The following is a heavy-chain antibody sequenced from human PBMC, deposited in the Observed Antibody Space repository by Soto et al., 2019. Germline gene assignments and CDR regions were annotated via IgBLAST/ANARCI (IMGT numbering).Heavy chain of an antibody. CDR2: IYSGGST. J-gene: IGHJ4*02. D-gene: IGHD6-13*01. V-gene: IGHV3-53*02. Sequence: EVQLVETGGGLIQPGGSLRLSCAASGFTVSSNYMSWVRQAPGKGLEWVSVIYSGGSTYYADSVKGRFTISRDNSKTTRYLQMNSLRDEDTAVYYCARVRRSSWYNPYYFDYWGQGTLVTVSS. CDR1: GFTVSSNY. CDR3: ARVRRSSWYNPYYFDY.